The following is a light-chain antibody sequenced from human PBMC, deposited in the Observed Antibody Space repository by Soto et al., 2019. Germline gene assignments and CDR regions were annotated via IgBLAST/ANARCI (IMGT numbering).Light chain of an antibody. CDR1: QSVRSSY. CDR3: QQYGSSPRT. Sequence: EIVLTKSPGTLSLSPGERATLSCRASQSVRSSYLAWYQQKPGQAPRLLIYGASSRATGIPDRFSGSGSGTDVTLTISRLEPEDCAVYYCQQYGSSPRTFGQGTKVYIK. CDR2: GAS. J-gene: IGKJ1*01. V-gene: IGKV3-20*01.